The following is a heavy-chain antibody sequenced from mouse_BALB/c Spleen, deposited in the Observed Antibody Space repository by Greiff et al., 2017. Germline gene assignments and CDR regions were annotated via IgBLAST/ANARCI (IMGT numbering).Heavy chain of an antibody. CDR1: GFSLTSYG. V-gene: IGHV2-9*02. CDR2: IWAGGST. CDR3: ARGDRYGFAY. J-gene: IGHJ3*01. D-gene: IGHD2-14*01. Sequence: VQGVESGPGLVAPSQSLSITCTVSGFSLTSYGVHWVRQPPGKGLEWLGVIWAGGSTNYNSALMSRLSISKDNSKSQVFLKMNSLQTDDTAMYYCARGDRYGFAYWGQGTLVTVSA.